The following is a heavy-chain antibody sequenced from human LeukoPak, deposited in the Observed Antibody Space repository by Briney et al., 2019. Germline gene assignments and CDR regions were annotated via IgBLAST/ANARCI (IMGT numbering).Heavy chain of an antibody. CDR3: ARDEKYSPVPLDY. V-gene: IGHV1-46*01. CDR2: INPSGGST. J-gene: IGHJ4*02. D-gene: IGHD5-18*01. CDR1: GYSITRYF. Sequence: ASVKVSCKATGYSITRYFLHWVRQAPGQGLEWMGIINPSGGSTNYAQKFQGRVTMTRDTSTSTVYMELRSLRSDDTAVYYCARDEKYSPVPLDYWGQGTLVTVSS.